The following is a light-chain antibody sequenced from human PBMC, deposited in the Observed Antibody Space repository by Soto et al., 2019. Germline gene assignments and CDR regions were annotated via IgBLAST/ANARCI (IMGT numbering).Light chain of an antibody. Sequence: QSALTQPASVSGSPGQSITISCTGTSSDIGAYDYVSWYQQHPGKAPKLIIYEVHNRPSGVSNRFSGSKSGSTASLTISGLQADDEADYYCSSYRSTITFYVFGTGTKLPVL. CDR1: SSDIGAYDY. V-gene: IGLV2-14*01. CDR3: SSYRSTITFYV. CDR2: EVH. J-gene: IGLJ1*01.